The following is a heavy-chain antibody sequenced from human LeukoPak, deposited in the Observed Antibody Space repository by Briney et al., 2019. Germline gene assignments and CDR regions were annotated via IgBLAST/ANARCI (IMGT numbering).Heavy chain of an antibody. CDR2: ISWNSGSI. Sequence: GGSLRLSCAASGFTFSSYAMHWVRQAPGKGLEWVSGISWNSGSIGYADSVKGRFTISRDNAKNSLYLQMNSLRAEDTALYYCAKDGDSSGWYFDYWGQGTLVTVSS. V-gene: IGHV3-9*01. J-gene: IGHJ4*02. CDR1: GFTFSSYA. D-gene: IGHD6-19*01. CDR3: AKDGDSSGWYFDY.